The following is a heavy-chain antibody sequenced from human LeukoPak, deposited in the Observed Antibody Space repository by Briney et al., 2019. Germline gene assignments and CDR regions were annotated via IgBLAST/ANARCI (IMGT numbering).Heavy chain of an antibody. D-gene: IGHD6-13*01. V-gene: IGHV4-39*07. CDR1: GDSIINNNCY. CDR2: IYYSGST. J-gene: IGHJ5*02. Sequence: SKTLSLTCTVSGDSIINNNCYWGWIRQPPGKGLEWIGSIYYSGSTYYNPSLKSRVTISVDTSKNQFSLKLSSVTAADTAVYYCARGLGYSSSWYPYNWFDPWGQGTLVTVSS. CDR3: ARGLGYSSSWYPYNWFDP.